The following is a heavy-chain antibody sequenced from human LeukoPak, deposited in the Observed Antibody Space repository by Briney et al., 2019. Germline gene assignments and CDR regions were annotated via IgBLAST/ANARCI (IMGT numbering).Heavy chain of an antibody. V-gene: IGHV5-51*01. CDR1: RYSFTSYW. CDR3: ARGLGYCTGGSCYLFDP. D-gene: IGHD2-15*01. CDR2: IYPGDSDT. J-gene: IGHJ5*02. Sequence: GESLKISCKGSRYSFTSYWIGWVRQMPGKGLEWIGMIYPGDSDTRYSPSFQGQVTISADKSISTAYLQWSSLKASDTAMYYCARGLGYCTGGSCYLFDPWRQGTLVTVSS.